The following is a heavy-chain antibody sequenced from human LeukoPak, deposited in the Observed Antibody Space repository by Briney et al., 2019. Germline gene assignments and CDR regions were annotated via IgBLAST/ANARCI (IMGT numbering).Heavy chain of an antibody. D-gene: IGHD6-19*01. Sequence: GESLKISCQGSGYSFTSYWIGWVRQMPGKGLEWTGIIYPGDSDTRYSPSFQGQVTISADKSISTAYLQWSSLKASDTAMYYCATYDLSVAGPLDIWGQGTMVTVSS. J-gene: IGHJ3*02. CDR2: IYPGDSDT. CDR1: GYSFTSYW. V-gene: IGHV5-51*01. CDR3: ATYDLSVAGPLDI.